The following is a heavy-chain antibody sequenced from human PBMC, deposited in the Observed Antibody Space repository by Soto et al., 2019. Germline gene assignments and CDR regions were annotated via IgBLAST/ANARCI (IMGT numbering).Heavy chain of an antibody. CDR2: ISVSADRT. CDR3: AKDGDRIPRNKPLVY. D-gene: IGHD6-13*01. CDR1: GFPFSSYA. V-gene: IGHV3-23*01. J-gene: IGHJ4*02. Sequence: LRLSCAVSGFPFSSYAMCWVRQAPGKGLEWVSSISVSADRTFYADSVKGRFTISRDNSRNTLHLQMNSLRAEETAVYLCAKDGDRIPRNKPLVYLGQGTLVAASS.